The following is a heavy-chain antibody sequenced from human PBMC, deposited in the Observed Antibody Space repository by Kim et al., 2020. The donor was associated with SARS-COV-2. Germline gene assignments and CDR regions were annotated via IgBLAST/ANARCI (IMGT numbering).Heavy chain of an antibody. D-gene: IGHD3-3*01. CDR2: INPSGGST. V-gene: IGHV1-46*01. Sequence: ASVKVSCKASGYTFTSYYMHWVRQAPGQGLEWMGIINPSGGSTSYAQKFQGRVTMTRDTSTSTVYMELSSLRSEDTAVYYCARAGPYYDFWSGPQDYFDYWGQGTLVTVSS. CDR3: ARAGPYYDFWSGPQDYFDY. J-gene: IGHJ4*02. CDR1: GYTFTSYY.